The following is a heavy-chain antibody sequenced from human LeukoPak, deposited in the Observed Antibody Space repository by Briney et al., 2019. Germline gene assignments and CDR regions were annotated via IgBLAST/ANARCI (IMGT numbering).Heavy chain of an antibody. Sequence: SETLSLTCTVSGTFFSSYFWGWIRQPPGKGLEWIAYIHYNGDTNYNPSLKSRVTISVGPPRNQFSLQLSSVTAADTAVYYCARHITGSGSAFDHWGRGTLVTVSS. D-gene: IGHD3-10*01. CDR3: ARHITGSGSAFDH. CDR2: IHYNGDT. V-gene: IGHV4-59*08. J-gene: IGHJ2*01. CDR1: GTFFSSYF.